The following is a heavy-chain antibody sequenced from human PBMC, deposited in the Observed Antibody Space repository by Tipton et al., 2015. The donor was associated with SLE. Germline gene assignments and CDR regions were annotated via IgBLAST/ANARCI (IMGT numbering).Heavy chain of an antibody. J-gene: IGHJ6*02. CDR2: ISYDGSNK. CDR1: GFTFSSYA. D-gene: IGHD3-10*01. CDR3: ARDPAYYYGSGSLDV. Sequence: SLRLSCAASGFTFSSYAMHWVRQAPGKGLEWVAVISYDGSNKYYADSVKGRFTISRDNSKNTLYLQMNSLRAEDTAVYYCARDPAYYYGSGSLDVWGQGTTVTVSS. V-gene: IGHV3-30-3*01.